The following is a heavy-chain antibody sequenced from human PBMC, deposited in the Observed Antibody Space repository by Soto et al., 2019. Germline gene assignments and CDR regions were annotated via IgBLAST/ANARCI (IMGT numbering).Heavy chain of an antibody. J-gene: IGHJ4*02. Sequence: GGSLRLSCAASGFTFSSYAMSWVRQAPGKGLEWVSAISGSGGSTYYADSVKGRFTISRDNSKNTLYLQMNSLRAEDTAVYYCAKGLRYDSSGYNDYWGQGTLVTVSS. CDR2: ISGSGGST. CDR3: AKGLRYDSSGYNDY. CDR1: GFTFSSYA. D-gene: IGHD3-22*01. V-gene: IGHV3-23*01.